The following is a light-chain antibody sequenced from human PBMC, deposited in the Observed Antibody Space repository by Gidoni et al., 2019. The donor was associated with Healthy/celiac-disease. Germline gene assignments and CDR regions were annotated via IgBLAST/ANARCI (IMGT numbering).Light chain of an antibody. CDR2: EVS. Sequence: QSALTQPPSASGSPGQSVTISCTGTSSDVGGYNYVSWYQQHPGKAPNLLIYEVSERPSGVPNRFSGSKSGNTASLTVSGLQAEDEADYYCYSYAGSNNLVFGGGTKLTVL. J-gene: IGLJ3*02. CDR1: SSDVGGYNY. CDR3: YSYAGSNNLV. V-gene: IGLV2-8*01.